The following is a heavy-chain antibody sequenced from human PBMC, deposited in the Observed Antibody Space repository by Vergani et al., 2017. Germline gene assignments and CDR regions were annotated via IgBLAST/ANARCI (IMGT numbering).Heavy chain of an antibody. D-gene: IGHD3-22*01. CDR3: ARRSSSYYFDI. CDR1: GGSISSGDYY. V-gene: IGHV4-39*02. J-gene: IGHJ5*02. Sequence: QVQLQESGPGLVKPSQTLSLTCPVSGGSISSGDYYWGWIRPPPGKGLEWISSVSHSGDTYFNPSLKGRVSISMDTSKNYFFLTLSSVTAADTAMYYCARRSSSYYFDIWGQGVLITVSS. CDR2: VSHSGDT.